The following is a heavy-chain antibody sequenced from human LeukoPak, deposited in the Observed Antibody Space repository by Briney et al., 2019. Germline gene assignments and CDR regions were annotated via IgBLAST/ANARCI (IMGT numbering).Heavy chain of an antibody. Sequence: SETLSLTCAVYGGSFSGYYWSWIRQPPGKGLEWIGEINHSGSTNYNPSLKSRVTISVDTSKNQFSLKLSSVTAADTAVYYCARLPRVYDILTGYYGNWFDPWGQGTLVTVSS. V-gene: IGHV4-34*01. CDR3: ARLPRVYDILTGYYGNWFDP. J-gene: IGHJ5*02. D-gene: IGHD3-9*01. CDR1: GGSFSGYY. CDR2: INHSGST.